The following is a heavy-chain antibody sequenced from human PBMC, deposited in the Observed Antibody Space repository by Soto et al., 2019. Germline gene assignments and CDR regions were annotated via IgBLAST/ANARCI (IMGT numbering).Heavy chain of an antibody. V-gene: IGHV1-3*01. D-gene: IGHD2-2*01. Sequence: ASVKVSCKASGYTFTSYAMHWVRQAPGQRLEWMGWINAGNGNTKYSQKFQGRVTITRDTSASTAYMELSSLRSEDTAVYYCARFGYCSSTSCYGVGVDYWGQGTLVTVSS. J-gene: IGHJ4*02. CDR1: GYTFTSYA. CDR2: INAGNGNT. CDR3: ARFGYCSSTSCYGVGVDY.